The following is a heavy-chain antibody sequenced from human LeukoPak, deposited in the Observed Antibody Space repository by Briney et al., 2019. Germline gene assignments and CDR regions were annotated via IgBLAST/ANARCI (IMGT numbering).Heavy chain of an antibody. V-gene: IGHV3-21*01. Sequence: GGSLRLSCAASGFTFSSYSMNWVRQAPGKGLEWVSSISSSSSYIYYADSVKGRFTISRDNAKNSLYLQMNSLRAEDTAVYYCASTLYVTTPSGDYWGQGTLVTVSS. CDR1: GFTFSSYS. J-gene: IGHJ4*02. CDR2: ISSSSSYI. D-gene: IGHD4-17*01. CDR3: ASTLYVTTPSGDY.